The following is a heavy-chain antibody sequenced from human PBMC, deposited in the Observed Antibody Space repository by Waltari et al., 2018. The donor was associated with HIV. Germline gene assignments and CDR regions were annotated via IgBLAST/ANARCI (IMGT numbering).Heavy chain of an antibody. CDR3: ARDIPYGGLDAFDV. J-gene: IGHJ3*01. Sequence: QVQLHESGPGLVKPSETLSLSCTVSGGSVSSGYWSWIRQPPGKGLEWIGYIYYSGSTSYNPSLKSRVTISIDSSKNQFSLKLTSVTAADTAVYYCARDIPYGGLDAFDVWGQGTVVTVSS. CDR1: GGSVSSGY. D-gene: IGHD3-10*01. V-gene: IGHV4-59*02. CDR2: IYYSGST.